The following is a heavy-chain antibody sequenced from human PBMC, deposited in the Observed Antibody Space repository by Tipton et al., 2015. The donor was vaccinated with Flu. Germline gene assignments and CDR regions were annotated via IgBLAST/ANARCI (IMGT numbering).Heavy chain of an antibody. CDR3: ARTRGGYCSSSSCYADYFGL. V-gene: IGHV3-7*01. J-gene: IGHJ4*02. CDR2: IKQGGGEK. D-gene: IGHD2-2*01. CDR1: AFTFNSFW. Sequence: SLRLSCAASAFTFNSFWMSWVRQAPGKGLEWVANIKQGGGEKYYVDSVKGRFTISRDNAKNSLYLQMNSLRAEDTAVYYCARTRGGYCSSSSCYADYFGLWGQGTLVTVSS.